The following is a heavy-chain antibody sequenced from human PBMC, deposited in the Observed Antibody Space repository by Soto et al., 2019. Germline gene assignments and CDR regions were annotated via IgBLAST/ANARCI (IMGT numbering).Heavy chain of an antibody. J-gene: IGHJ6*03. Sequence: PSETLSLTCTVSGGSLNNYYWTWIRQPPGKGLEWIGYIFYNGSTNYIPSLKSRVSMSVDTVKNRFSLLMTSVTAADTAVYYCARFGYFSLDVWGRGTTVTVSS. D-gene: IGHD3-16*01. CDR3: ARFGYFSLDV. CDR1: GGSLNNYY. CDR2: IFYNGST. V-gene: IGHV4-59*08.